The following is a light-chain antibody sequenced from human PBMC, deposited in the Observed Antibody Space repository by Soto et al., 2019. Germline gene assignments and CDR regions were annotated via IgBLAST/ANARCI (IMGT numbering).Light chain of an antibody. V-gene: IGKV3-20*01. CDR1: QSVSNNY. CDR2: GAS. Sequence: EIVLTQSPGTLSLSPGERAPLSCRASQSVSNNYLAWYQQKPGQAPRLLIYGASNRATGIPDRFSGSVSGTDFTLTISRLEPEDCAVYYCQQYGSSGTFGQGTKVDIK. CDR3: QQYGSSGT. J-gene: IGKJ1*01.